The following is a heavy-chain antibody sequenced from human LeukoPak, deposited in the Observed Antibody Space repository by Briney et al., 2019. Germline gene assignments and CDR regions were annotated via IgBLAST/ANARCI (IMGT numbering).Heavy chain of an antibody. J-gene: IGHJ4*02. Sequence: GGSLRLSCAASGITFGSYWMTWVRQAPGKGLGCVANIKPDGSEKHYVDSVEGRFTISRDNAKNSLFLEMNSLRAEDTAVYYCARGRMAVAGSYEYWGQGTLVTVSS. CDR3: ARGRMAVAGSYEY. V-gene: IGHV3-7*05. CDR2: IKPDGSEK. D-gene: IGHD6-19*01. CDR1: GITFGSYW.